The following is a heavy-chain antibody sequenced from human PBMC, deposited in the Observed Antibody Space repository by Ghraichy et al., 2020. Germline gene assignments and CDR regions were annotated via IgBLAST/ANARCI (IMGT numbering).Heavy chain of an antibody. CDR3: ATTVAGSENFDY. V-gene: IGHV1-8*01. CDR1: GYTFTSYD. J-gene: IGHJ4*02. CDR2: MNPNSGNT. D-gene: IGHD6-19*01. Sequence: ASVKVSCKASGYTFTSYDINWVRQATGQGLEWMGWMNPNSGNTGYAQKFQGRVTMTRDTSIRTAYMELGSLRSEDTAIYFCATTVAGSENFDYWGQGTLVTVSS.